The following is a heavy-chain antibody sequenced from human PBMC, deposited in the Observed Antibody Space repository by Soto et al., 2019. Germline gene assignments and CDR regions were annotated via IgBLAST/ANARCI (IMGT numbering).Heavy chain of an antibody. CDR1: GFTFSSYG. D-gene: IGHD3-22*01. CDR3: AKDLHYYYDSSGYPDY. Sequence: GGSLRLSCAASGFTFSSYGMHWVRQAPGKGLEWVAVISYDGSNKYYADSVKGRFTISRDNSKNTLYLQMNSLSAEDTAVYYCAKDLHYYYDSSGYPDYWGQGTLVTVS. J-gene: IGHJ4*02. CDR2: ISYDGSNK. V-gene: IGHV3-30*18.